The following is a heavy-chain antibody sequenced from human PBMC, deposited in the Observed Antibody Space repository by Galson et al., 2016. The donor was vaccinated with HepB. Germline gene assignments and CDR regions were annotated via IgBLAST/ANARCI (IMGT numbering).Heavy chain of an antibody. J-gene: IGHJ4*02. D-gene: IGHD6-13*01. CDR3: ATPITGYSSSWYGSFDY. V-gene: IGHV3-7*03. CDR1: GFTFSSYW. Sequence: SLRLSCAASGFTFSSYWMRWVRQAPGKGLECVANIKTDGSEKYYVDSVKGRFTISRDNSKNTLYLQMNSLRAEDTAVYYCATPITGYSSSWYGSFDYWGQGTLVTVSS. CDR2: IKTDGSEK.